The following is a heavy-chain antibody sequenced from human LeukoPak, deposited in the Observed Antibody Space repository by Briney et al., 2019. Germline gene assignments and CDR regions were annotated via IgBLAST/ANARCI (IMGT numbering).Heavy chain of an antibody. D-gene: IGHD3-22*01. CDR1: GGSMIAYY. CDR2: IVTDGST. CDR3: ARDDSCFDL. Sequence: SETLSLTCTVPGGSMIAYYCSWVRQSAEKGLEWIGRIVTDGSTTYNPSLKGRVTMSADTSKNQCYLKVTSVTAADMGRYHCARDDSCFDLWGQGAQVTVSS. J-gene: IGHJ5*02. V-gene: IGHV4-4*07.